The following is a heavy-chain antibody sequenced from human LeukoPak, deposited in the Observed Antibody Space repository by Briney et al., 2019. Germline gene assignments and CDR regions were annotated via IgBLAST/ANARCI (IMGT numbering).Heavy chain of an antibody. CDR2: IYYSGST. V-gene: IGHV4-39*01. CDR1: GGSISSSSYY. Sequence: SETLSLTCTVSGGSISSSSYYWGWIRQPPGEGLEWIGSIYYSGSTYYNPSLKSRVTISVDTSKNQFSLKLSSVTAADTAVYYCARHGEYSYGYLLFDYWGQGTLVTVSS. J-gene: IGHJ4*02. D-gene: IGHD5-18*01. CDR3: ARHGEYSYGYLLFDY.